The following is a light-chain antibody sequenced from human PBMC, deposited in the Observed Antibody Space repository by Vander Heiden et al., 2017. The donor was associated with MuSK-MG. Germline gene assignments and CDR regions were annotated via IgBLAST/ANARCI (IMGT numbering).Light chain of an antibody. Sequence: DIVMTQSPDSLAVSLGERATINCKSSQTVLYNSNSKNYLAWYQQKSGQPPKLLIYWASTRETGVPDRFSGSGSGTDFTLTISSLQAEDVAVYYCHQYDVPPPWTFGQGTKVEIK. CDR3: HQYDVPPPWT. V-gene: IGKV4-1*01. CDR2: WAS. J-gene: IGKJ1*01. CDR1: QTVLYNSNSKNY.